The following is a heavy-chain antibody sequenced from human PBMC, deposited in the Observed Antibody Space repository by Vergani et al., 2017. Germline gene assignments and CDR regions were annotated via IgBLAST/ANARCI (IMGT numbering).Heavy chain of an antibody. J-gene: IGHJ4*02. CDR1: GYTFTSYG. V-gene: IGHV1-18*01. CDR2: ISAYNGNT. Sequence: QVQLVQSGAEVKKPGASVKVSCKASGYTFTSYGISWVRQAPGKGLEWMGWISAYNGNTNYAQKLQGRVTMTTDTSTSTAYMELRSLRSDDTAVYYCARDLEGGYYYGSGSANYWGQGTLVTVSS. CDR3: ARDLEGGYYYGSGSANY. D-gene: IGHD3-10*01.